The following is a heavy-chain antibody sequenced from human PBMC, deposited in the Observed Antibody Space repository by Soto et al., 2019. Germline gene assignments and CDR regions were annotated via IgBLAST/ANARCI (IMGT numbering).Heavy chain of an antibody. J-gene: IGHJ5*02. CDR1: GYTLTELS. D-gene: IGHD2-15*01. CDR3: ATVVGCSGGSCYWWFDP. CDR2: FDPEDGET. V-gene: IGHV1-24*01. Sequence: ASVKVSCKVSGYTLTELSMHWVRQAPGKGLEWMGGFDPEDGETIYAQKFQGRVTMTEDTSTDTAYMELSSLRSEDTAVYYCATVVGCSGGSCYWWFDPWGQGTLVTVSS.